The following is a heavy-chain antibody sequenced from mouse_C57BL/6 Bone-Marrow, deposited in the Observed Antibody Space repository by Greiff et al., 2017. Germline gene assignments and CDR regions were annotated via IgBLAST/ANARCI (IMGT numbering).Heavy chain of an antibody. CDR3: ARRGELGGPFYYDYDGDY. D-gene: IGHD2-4*01. V-gene: IGHV1-50*01. Sequence: QVQLQQPGAELVKPGASVKLSCKASGYTFTSYWMQWVKQRPGQGLEWIGEIDPSDSYTNYNQKFKGKATLTVDTSSSTAYMQLSSLKSEDSAVYYCARRGELGGPFYYDYDGDYWGQGTTLTVSS. J-gene: IGHJ2*01. CDR2: IDPSDSYT. CDR1: GYTFTSYW.